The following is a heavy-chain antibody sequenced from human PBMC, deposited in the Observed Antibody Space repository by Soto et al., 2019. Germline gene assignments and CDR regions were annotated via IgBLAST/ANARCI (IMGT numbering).Heavy chain of an antibody. D-gene: IGHD3-3*01. J-gene: IGHJ5*02. CDR1: GGSFSGYY. Sequence: SETLSLTCAVYGGSFSGYYWSWIRQPPWKGLEWIGEINHSGSTNYNPSLKSRVTISVDTSKNQFSLKLSSVTAADTAVYYCARAKSYYDFWSGYYVGNWFDPWGQGTLVTVSS. CDR2: INHSGST. V-gene: IGHV4-34*01. CDR3: ARAKSYYDFWSGYYVGNWFDP.